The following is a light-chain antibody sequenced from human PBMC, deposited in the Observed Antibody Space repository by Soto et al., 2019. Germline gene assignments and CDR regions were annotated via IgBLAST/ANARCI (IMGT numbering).Light chain of an antibody. J-gene: IGLJ1*01. CDR2: NNH. V-gene: IGLV1-40*01. Sequence: QSVLTQPPSVSGALGQSVTISCTGTSSNIGAGYDIHWYQQPPGTAPKLVIYNNHNRPSGVPDRFSGSKSGTSGSLAITGLQAEDEADYFCSSYTVSRTYVFGTGTKVTVL. CDR3: SSYTVSRTYV. CDR1: SSNIGAGYD.